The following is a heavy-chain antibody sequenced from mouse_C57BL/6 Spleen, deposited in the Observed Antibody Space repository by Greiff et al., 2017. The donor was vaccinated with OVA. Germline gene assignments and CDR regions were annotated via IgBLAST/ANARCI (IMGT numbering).Heavy chain of an antibody. CDR2: IHPNSGST. CDR3: ARFHGYDWFAY. D-gene: IGHD2-2*01. J-gene: IGHJ3*01. Sequence: QVQLQQPGAELVKPGASVKLSCKASGYTFTSYWMHWVKQRPGQGLEWIGMIHPNSGSTNYNEKFKSKATLTVDKSSSTAYMQLSSLTSEDSAVYYCARFHGYDWFAYWGQGTLVTVSA. V-gene: IGHV1-64*01. CDR1: GYTFTSYW.